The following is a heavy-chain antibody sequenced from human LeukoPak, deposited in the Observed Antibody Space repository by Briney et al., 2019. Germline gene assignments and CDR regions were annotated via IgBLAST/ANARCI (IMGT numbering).Heavy chain of an antibody. J-gene: IGHJ4*02. CDR2: ISAYNGNT. V-gene: IGHV1-18*01. CDR1: GYTFTSYG. D-gene: IGHD3-3*01. CDR3: ARDVPPYYDFWSGYYTEYFDY. Sequence: ASVKVSCKASGYTFTSYGISWVRQAPGQGLEGMGWISAYNGNTNYAQKLQGRVTMTTDTSTSTAYMELRSLRSDDTAVYYCARDVPPYYDFWSGYYTEYFDYWGQGTLVTVSS.